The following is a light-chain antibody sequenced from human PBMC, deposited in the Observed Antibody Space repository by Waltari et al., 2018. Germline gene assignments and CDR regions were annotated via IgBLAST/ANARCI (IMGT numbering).Light chain of an antibody. Sequence: DFEMPQSRSSLSASVGDRFTITCLASQSIITYLNWYQQKPGKAPTLLIYAASSVQSGVPSRFSGSGSGTDFTLTISSLQPEDFATYYCQQSYSPLTFGGGTKVEIK. CDR3: QQSYSPLT. CDR2: AAS. CDR1: QSIITY. V-gene: IGKV1-39*01. J-gene: IGKJ4*01.